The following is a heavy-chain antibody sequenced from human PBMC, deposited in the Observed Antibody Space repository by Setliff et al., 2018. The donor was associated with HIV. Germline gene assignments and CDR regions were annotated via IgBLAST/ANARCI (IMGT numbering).Heavy chain of an antibody. J-gene: IGHJ3*01. CDR2: FTPFNDNT. CDR1: GYTFTDHY. Sequence: SVKVSCKASGYTFTDHYLHWVRQAPGQVLEWMGWFTPFNDNTNYAQKYRGRISITRDRSMSTAYMELSSLRSEDTGMYYCARSSRANEAFDVWGQGTMVTVS. V-gene: IGHV1-45*02. CDR3: ARSSRANEAFDV.